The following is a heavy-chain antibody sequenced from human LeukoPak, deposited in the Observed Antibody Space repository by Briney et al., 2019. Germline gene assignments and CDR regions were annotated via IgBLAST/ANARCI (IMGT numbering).Heavy chain of an antibody. D-gene: IGHD6-13*01. CDR3: ATWGSSSSPLPRMDV. J-gene: IGHJ6*02. Sequence: EASVKVSCKASGYTFTSYYMHWVRRAPGQGLEWMGIIDPSGGGTTYAQNFQGRVTMTRDTSTSTVYMELSSLRSEDTAVYYCATWGSSSSPLPRMDVWGQGTMVTVSS. V-gene: IGHV1-46*01. CDR1: GYTFTSYY. CDR2: IDPSGGGT.